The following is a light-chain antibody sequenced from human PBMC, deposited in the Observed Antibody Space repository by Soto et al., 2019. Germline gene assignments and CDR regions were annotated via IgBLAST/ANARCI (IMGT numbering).Light chain of an antibody. CDR2: DAS. CDR3: EQYDNQQWT. J-gene: IGKJ1*01. CDR1: QSVRDSH. V-gene: IGKV3-20*01. Sequence: IVLTQSPGTLSSSPGGRATLSCRASQSVRDSHLAWFQQKPGQAPRLLIYDASRRATGIPDRFSGSGSGTEFTLTIGRLEPEDFAVYYCEQYDNQQWTFGQGTKVEIK.